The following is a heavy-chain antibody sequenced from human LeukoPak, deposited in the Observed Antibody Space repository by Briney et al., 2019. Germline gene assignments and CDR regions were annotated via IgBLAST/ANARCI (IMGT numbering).Heavy chain of an antibody. D-gene: IGHD3-10*01. CDR3: AKGGPKYYYYMDV. CDR1: GFIFSNYW. Sequence: PGGSLRLSCATSGFIFSNYWMSWVRQAPGKGLEWVANIKQDGSETYYVDSVKGRFTISRDDAKNSLYLQMNSLRAEDTAVYYCAKGGPKYYYYMDVWGKGTTVTVSS. CDR2: IKQDGSET. V-gene: IGHV3-7*03. J-gene: IGHJ6*03.